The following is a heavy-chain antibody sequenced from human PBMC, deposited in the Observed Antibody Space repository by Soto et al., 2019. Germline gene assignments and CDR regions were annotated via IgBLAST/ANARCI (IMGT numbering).Heavy chain of an antibody. CDR3: AKDLYGAGWYNYFDP. J-gene: IGHJ5*02. CDR1: GFNFSTTG. CDR2: ISHDGGVK. D-gene: IGHD6-19*01. Sequence: QVHLVESGGGVVQPGRSLRLSCAASGFNFSTTGMELVRQAPGKGLEWVAMISHDGGVKHYTDSVKGRFTISRDTSNNTVYLQMNSLRPEDTAMYHCAKDLYGAGWYNYFDPWGQGTLVTVSS. V-gene: IGHV3-30*18.